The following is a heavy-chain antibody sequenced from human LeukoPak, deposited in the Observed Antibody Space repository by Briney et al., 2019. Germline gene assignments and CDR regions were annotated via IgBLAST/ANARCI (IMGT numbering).Heavy chain of an antibody. Sequence: SETLSLTCTVSGGSISSGGYYWSWIRQLPGKGLEWIGYIDYSGTAYYNPSLESRVTISIDTSKNQFSVKLSSVTAADTAVYYCARDSYSSSIRWFDSWGQGTLVIVSS. J-gene: IGHJ5*01. CDR1: GGSISSGGYY. CDR3: ARDSYSSSIRWFDS. V-gene: IGHV4-31*03. CDR2: IDYSGTA. D-gene: IGHD6-6*01.